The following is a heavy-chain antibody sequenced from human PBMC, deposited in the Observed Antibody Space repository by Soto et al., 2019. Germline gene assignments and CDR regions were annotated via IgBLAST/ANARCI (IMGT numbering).Heavy chain of an antibody. CDR1: GFTFSSYW. CDR3: ARAPGGTGIVDY. CDR2: INSEGTTT. V-gene: IGHV3-74*01. J-gene: IGHJ4*02. D-gene: IGHD1-1*01. Sequence: PGGSLRLSCAASGFTFSSYWMQWVRQAPGKGLVWVSRINSEGTTTFYADSVKGRFTISRDNAKNTLYLQMSSLRAEDTAVYYCARAPGGTGIVDYWGQGTLVTVSS.